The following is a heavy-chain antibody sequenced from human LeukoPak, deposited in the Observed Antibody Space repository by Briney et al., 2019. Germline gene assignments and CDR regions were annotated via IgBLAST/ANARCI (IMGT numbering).Heavy chain of an antibody. V-gene: IGHV3-48*04. CDR1: GFTFSSYS. Sequence: GGSLRLSCAASGFTFSSYSMNWVRQAPGKGLDWVSYISNSSSTIYYADSVKGRITISRDNAKNSLYLQMNSLRAEDTAVYYCAKGYSYGRSWFDPWGQGTLVTVSS. J-gene: IGHJ5*02. CDR3: AKGYSYGRSWFDP. D-gene: IGHD5-18*01. CDR2: ISNSSSTI.